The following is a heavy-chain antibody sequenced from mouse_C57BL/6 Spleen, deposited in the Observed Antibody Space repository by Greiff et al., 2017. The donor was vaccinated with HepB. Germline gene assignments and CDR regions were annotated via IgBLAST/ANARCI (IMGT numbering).Heavy chain of an antibody. CDR2: IYPGSGST. CDR3: ARMGDLLPPYAMDY. J-gene: IGHJ4*01. V-gene: IGHV1-55*01. Sequence: QVHVKQPGAELVKPGASVKMSCKASGYTFTSYWITWVKQRPGQGLEWIGDIYPGSGSTNYNEKFKSKATLTVDTSSSTAYMQLSSLTSEDSAVYYCARMGDLLPPYAMDYWGQGTSVTVSS. D-gene: IGHD1-1*01. CDR1: GYTFTSYW.